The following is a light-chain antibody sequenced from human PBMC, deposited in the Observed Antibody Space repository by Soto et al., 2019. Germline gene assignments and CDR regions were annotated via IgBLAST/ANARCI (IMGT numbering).Light chain of an antibody. CDR2: AAS. J-gene: IGKJ1*01. Sequence: EIVLTQSPGTLSLSPGERATLSCRASQSISSTYLAWYRQKPGQAPRLLIYAASSRATGIPDRFSGSGSGTDFTLTISRLEPEDFAVYYCQQSYASSWTFGQGTRVEIK. V-gene: IGKV3-20*01. CDR1: QSISSTY. CDR3: QQSYASSWT.